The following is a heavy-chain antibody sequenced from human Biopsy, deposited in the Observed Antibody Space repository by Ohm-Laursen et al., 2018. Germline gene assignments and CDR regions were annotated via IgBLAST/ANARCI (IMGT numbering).Heavy chain of an antibody. CDR2: IDTINGGA. CDR3: ARERDP. Sequence: GASVKVSCKASGYTFTDYYVHWVRQAPGHGLEWMGWIDTINGGARYAQKFQGRVTMTRDTSISTAYMELSRLTSEDTAVYYCARERDPWGQGTLVTVSS. J-gene: IGHJ5*02. CDR1: GYTFTDYY. V-gene: IGHV1-2*02.